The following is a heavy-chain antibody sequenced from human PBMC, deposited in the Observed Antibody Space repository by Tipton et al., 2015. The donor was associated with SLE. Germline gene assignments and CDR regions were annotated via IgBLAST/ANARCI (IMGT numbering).Heavy chain of an antibody. CDR3: ARSPAQTHFDS. Sequence: TLSLTCTVSGGSVSSATYYWNWIRQPAGKGLEWIGRFIASGGTDYNPSLNSRVTISMDPSKNQFSLKLSSVTAADTAVYYCARSPAQTHFDSWGQGTMVTVSS. J-gene: IGHJ5*01. CDR2: FIASGGT. V-gene: IGHV4-61*02. CDR1: GGSVSSATYY.